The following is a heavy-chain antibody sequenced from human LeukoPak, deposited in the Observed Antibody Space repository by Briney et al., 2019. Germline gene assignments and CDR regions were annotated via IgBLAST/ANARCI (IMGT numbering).Heavy chain of an antibody. D-gene: IGHD6-19*01. Sequence: SETLSLTCSVSGGSISGHYWSWIRQPPGKGLEWIGYIYYSGSTNYNPSLKNRVTMSVDASKNQFSLNLYSVTAADTAVYYCATSGNGWFYHFDSWGQGTLVTVSS. V-gene: IGHV4-59*11. CDR2: IYYSGST. J-gene: IGHJ4*02. CDR3: ATSGNGWFYHFDS. CDR1: GGSISGHY.